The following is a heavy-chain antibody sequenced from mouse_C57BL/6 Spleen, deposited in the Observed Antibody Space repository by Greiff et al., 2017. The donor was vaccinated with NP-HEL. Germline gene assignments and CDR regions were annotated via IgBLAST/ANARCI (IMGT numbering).Heavy chain of an antibody. J-gene: IGHJ2*01. D-gene: IGHD1-1*01. V-gene: IGHV1-64*01. CDR2: IHPNSGST. CDR1: GYTFTSYW. CDR3: ARFYYYGSSFYFDY. Sequence: QVQLQQPGAELVKPGASVKLSCKASGYTFTSYWMHWVKQRPGQGLEWIGMIHPNSGSTKYNEKFKSKATLTVSKSSSTAYMQLSSLTSEDSAVYYCARFYYYGSSFYFDYWGQGTTLTVSS.